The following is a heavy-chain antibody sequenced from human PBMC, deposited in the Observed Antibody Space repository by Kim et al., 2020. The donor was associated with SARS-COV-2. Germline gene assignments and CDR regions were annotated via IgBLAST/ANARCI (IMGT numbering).Heavy chain of an antibody. J-gene: IGHJ4*02. D-gene: IGHD5-12*01. CDR3: ARNSCYDFGRGDFDY. Sequence: GESLKISCKGSGYSFTSYWIGWVRQMPGKGLEWMGIIYPGDSDTRYSPSFQGQVTISADKSISTAYLQWSSLKASDTALYYCARNSCYDFGRGDFDYWGQGTLVTVSS. CDR2: IYPGDSDT. V-gene: IGHV5-51*01. CDR1: GYSFTSYW.